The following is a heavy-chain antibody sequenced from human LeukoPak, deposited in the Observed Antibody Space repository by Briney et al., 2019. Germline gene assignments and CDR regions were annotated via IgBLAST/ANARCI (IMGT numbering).Heavy chain of an antibody. Sequence: SETLSLTCTVSGGSISSSSYYWGWIRQPPGKGLEWIGSIFYSGRTYYNPSLKSRVTISVDTSKNQFSLKLNSVTAADTAVYYCARDSSSSPFYYYYYGIDVWGQGTTVTVSS. V-gene: IGHV4-39*07. J-gene: IGHJ6*02. CDR3: ARDSSSSPFYYYYYGIDV. CDR1: GGSISSSSYY. CDR2: IFYSGRT. D-gene: IGHD6-13*01.